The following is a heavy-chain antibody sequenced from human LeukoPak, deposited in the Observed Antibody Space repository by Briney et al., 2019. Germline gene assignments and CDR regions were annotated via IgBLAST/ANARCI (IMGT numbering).Heavy chain of an antibody. Sequence: SETLTLTCTVSGGSISSYYRSWIRQPAGKGLEWIGRIYTSGSTNYNRSTKSRVTMSVDTSKNQFSLKLSSVTAADTAVYYCARDGGYSGYDYLAVGYYFDYWGQGTLVTVSS. CDR3: ARDGGYSGYDYLAVGYYFDY. V-gene: IGHV4-4*07. D-gene: IGHD5-12*01. CDR1: GGSISSYY. CDR2: IYTSGST. J-gene: IGHJ4*02.